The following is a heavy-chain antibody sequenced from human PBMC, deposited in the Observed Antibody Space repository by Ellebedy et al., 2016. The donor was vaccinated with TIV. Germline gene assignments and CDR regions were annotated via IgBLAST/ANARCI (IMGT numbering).Heavy chain of an antibody. V-gene: IGHV3-30*19. CDR1: GFSFTKHG. CDR3: ARGRYLSRHSLDV. CDR2: TSYDDSVQ. Sequence: GESLKISCAASGFSFTKHGMHWVRQAPGKGLGWVSLTSYDDSVQYYADSVKGRFTISRDNSKNTLYLQMSSLRPDDTALYFCARGRYLSRHSLDVWGQGTTVTVSS. J-gene: IGHJ6*02. D-gene: IGHD2-21*01.